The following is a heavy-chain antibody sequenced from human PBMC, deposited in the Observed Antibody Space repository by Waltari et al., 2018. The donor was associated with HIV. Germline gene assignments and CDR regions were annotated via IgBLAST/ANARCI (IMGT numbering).Heavy chain of an antibody. CDR2: ISNSGSTI. D-gene: IGHD6-13*01. J-gene: IGHJ4*02. Sequence: QVQLVESGGGLVKPGRSLRLSCAASGFTFRDYYMSWIRQAPGEGRGWFSYISNSGSTIYYADSVKCLFTISRDNVKNSVYLQIDSLRAEDTAVDYCARGSYSSNLSIDYWGQGILVTVSS. CDR3: ARGSYSSNLSIDY. CDR1: GFTFRDYY. V-gene: IGHV3-11*01.